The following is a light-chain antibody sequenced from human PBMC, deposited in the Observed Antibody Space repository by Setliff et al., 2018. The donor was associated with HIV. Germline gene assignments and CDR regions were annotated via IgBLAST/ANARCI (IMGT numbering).Light chain of an antibody. V-gene: IGLV2-14*01. CDR3: CSYAGSYV. J-gene: IGLJ1*01. Sequence: QSVLTQPASVSGSPGQSITISCTGTSSDIGGYDYVSWYQQHPDTAPKVIIYEVSNRPSGVSNRFSGSKSGNTASLTISGLQAEDEADYYCCSYAGSYVFGTGTKVTVL. CDR1: SSDIGGYDY. CDR2: EVS.